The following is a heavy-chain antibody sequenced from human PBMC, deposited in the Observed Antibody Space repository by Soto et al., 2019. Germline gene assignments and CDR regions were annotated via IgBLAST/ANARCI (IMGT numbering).Heavy chain of an antibody. D-gene: IGHD3-9*01. V-gene: IGHV4-34*01. CDR2: INHSGST. CDR3: GRREGLATISYYFDY. Sequence: PSETLSLTCAVYGGSFSGYYWSWIRQPPGKGPEWIGEINHSGSTKYNPSLESRVTIPVDKSKTQFSLKLMFLSAADTAVYYCGRREGLATISYYFDYWGQGALVTVSS. CDR1: GGSFSGYY. J-gene: IGHJ4*02.